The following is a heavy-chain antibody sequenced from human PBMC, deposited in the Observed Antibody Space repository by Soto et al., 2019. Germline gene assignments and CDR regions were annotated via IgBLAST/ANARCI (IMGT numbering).Heavy chain of an antibody. D-gene: IGHD3-22*01. Sequence: GGSLRLSCAASGFTVSSNYMSWVRQAPGKGLEWASVIYSGGSTYYADSVKGRFTISRDNSKNTLYLQMNSLRAEDTAVYYCARVFHYYDSSGYSDAFDIWGQGTMVTVPS. V-gene: IGHV3-53*01. J-gene: IGHJ3*02. CDR1: GFTVSSNY. CDR2: IYSGGST. CDR3: ARVFHYYDSSGYSDAFDI.